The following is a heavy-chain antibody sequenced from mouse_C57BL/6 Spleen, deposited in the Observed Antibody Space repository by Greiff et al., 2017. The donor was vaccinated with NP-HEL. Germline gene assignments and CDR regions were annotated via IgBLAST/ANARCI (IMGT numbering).Heavy chain of an antibody. D-gene: IGHD1-1*01. V-gene: IGHV2-2*01. CDR3: ARSSFHYYAMDY. CDR2: IWSGGST. Sequence: VKLQESGPGLVQPSQSLSITCTVSGFSLTSYGVHWVRQSPGKGLEWLGVIWSGGSTDYNAAFISRLSISKDNSKSQVFFTMNSLQADDTAIYYCARSSFHYYAMDYWGQGTSVTVSS. CDR1: GFSLTSYG. J-gene: IGHJ4*01.